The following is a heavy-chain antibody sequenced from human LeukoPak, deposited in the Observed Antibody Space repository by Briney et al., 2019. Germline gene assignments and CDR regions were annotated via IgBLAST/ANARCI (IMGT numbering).Heavy chain of an antibody. CDR2: IYTGGST. D-gene: IGHD6-13*01. Sequence: QAGGSVRLSCADSGFTVDSNYMSWVRQAPGKGLEWVSLIYTGGSTYYADSVRGRFTISRDNSKNTLYLQMNSLRPEDTAVYYCARGFGKAAANVFGGYTMDVWGQGTTVTVSS. CDR3: ARGFGKAAANVFGGYTMDV. V-gene: IGHV3-66*02. J-gene: IGHJ6*02. CDR1: GFTVDSNY.